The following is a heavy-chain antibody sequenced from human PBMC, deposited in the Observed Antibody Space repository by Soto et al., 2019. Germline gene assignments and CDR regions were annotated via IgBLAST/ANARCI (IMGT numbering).Heavy chain of an antibody. Sequence: QVQLVESGGGVVQPGRSLRLSCAASGFTFSSYGMHWVRQAPGKGLEWVAVISYDGSNKYYADSVKGRFTISRDNSKNTLYLQMNSRRAEDTAVYYCAKDHYGSEAFDILGQGTMVTFSS. D-gene: IGHD3-10*01. CDR1: GFTFSSYG. J-gene: IGHJ3*02. CDR2: ISYDGSNK. CDR3: AKDHYGSEAFDI. V-gene: IGHV3-30*18.